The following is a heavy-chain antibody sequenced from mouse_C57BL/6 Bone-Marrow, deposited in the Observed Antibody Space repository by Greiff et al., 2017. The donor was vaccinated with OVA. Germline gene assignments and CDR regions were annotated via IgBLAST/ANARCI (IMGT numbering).Heavy chain of an antibody. V-gene: IGHV1-64*01. CDR2: IHPNSGST. J-gene: IGHJ4*01. Sequence: QVQLKQPGAELVKPGASVKLSCKASGYTFTSYWMHWVKQRPGQGLEWIGMIHPNSGSTNYNEKFKSKATLTVDKSSSTAYMQLSSLTSEDSAVYYCARDGYYYGSRMDYWGQGTSVTVSS. CDR1: GYTFTSYW. D-gene: IGHD1-1*01. CDR3: ARDGYYYGSRMDY.